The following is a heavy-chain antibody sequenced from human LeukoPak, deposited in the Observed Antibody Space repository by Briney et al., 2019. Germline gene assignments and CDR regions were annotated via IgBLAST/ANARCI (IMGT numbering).Heavy chain of an antibody. CDR2: ISSSSSYI. J-gene: IGHJ4*02. V-gene: IGHV3-21*01. CDR3: ASPMSGFDY. D-gene: IGHD3-10*01. CDR1: GFTFSSYS. Sequence: GGSLRLSCAVSGFTFSSYSMNWVRQAPGKGLEWVSSISSSSSYIYYADSVKGRFTISRDNAKNSLYLQMNSLRAEDTAVYYCASPMSGFDYWGQGTLVTVSS.